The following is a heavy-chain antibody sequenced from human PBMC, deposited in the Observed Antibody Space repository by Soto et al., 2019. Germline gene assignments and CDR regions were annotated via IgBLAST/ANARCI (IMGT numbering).Heavy chain of an antibody. Sequence: ASVKVYCKASGYTFTSYAMHWVRQAPGQRLEWMGWINAGNGNTKYSQKFQGRVTITRDTSASTAYMELSSLRSEDTAVYYCAIADAVTTEFDYCCQGNLVTVSA. CDR1: GYTFTSYA. J-gene: IGHJ4*02. CDR3: AIADAVTTEFDY. D-gene: IGHD4-17*01. CDR2: INAGNGNT. V-gene: IGHV1-3*01.